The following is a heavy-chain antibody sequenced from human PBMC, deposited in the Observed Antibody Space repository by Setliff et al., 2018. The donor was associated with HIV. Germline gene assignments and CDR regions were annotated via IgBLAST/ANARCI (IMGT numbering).Heavy chain of an antibody. CDR2: ISIGSGLT. J-gene: IGHJ5*02. D-gene: IGHD1-20*01. CDR1: GFTFTSST. V-gene: IGHV1-58*02. CDR3: AAEINTDNNCCWFDP. Sequence: SVKVSCKASGFTFTSSTMQWVRQARGQPLEWVGWISIGSGLTKYEQKFHGRVTFTRDMSTSTAYMEVSSLRSDDTAVYYCAAEINTDNNCCWFDPWGQGTLVTVS.